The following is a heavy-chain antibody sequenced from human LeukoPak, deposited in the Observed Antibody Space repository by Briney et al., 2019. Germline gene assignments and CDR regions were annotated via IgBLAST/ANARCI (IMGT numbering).Heavy chain of an antibody. CDR3: AKSPATYYYGSGSSNWFDP. CDR1: GFTFSSYA. J-gene: IGHJ5*02. D-gene: IGHD3-10*01. Sequence: PGGSLRLSCAASGFTFSSYAMSWVRQAPGKGLEWVSAISGSGGSTYYADSVKGRFTISRDNSKNTLYLQMNSLRAEDTAVYYCAKSPATYYYGSGSSNWFDPWGQGTLVTVSS. V-gene: IGHV3-23*01. CDR2: ISGSGGST.